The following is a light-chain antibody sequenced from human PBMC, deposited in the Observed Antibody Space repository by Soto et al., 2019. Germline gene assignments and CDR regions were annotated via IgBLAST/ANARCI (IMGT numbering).Light chain of an antibody. Sequence: DIPMTQSPSSVSASVGDRVTITCRASQGISGWLAWYQQKPGKAPKLLIYAASTLQSGVPSRFSGGRSGTDFTLTINNLQPEDFATYYCQQATISQLTFGGGTKVQIK. CDR1: QGISGW. CDR3: QQATISQLT. CDR2: AAS. J-gene: IGKJ4*01. V-gene: IGKV1-12*01.